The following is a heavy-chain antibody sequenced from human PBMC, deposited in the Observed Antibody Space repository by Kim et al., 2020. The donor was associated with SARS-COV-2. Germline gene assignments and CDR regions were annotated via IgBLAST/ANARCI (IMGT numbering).Heavy chain of an antibody. Sequence: GGSLRLSCAASGFTLKTYWMSWVRQAPGKGLEWVASIKQDGTEKYYVDSVKGRFTISRDNAKNSLYLQMSSLRAEDTAMYFCARETGTWYIHYFDYWGQGMIVPVSS. CDR2: IKQDGTEK. CDR3: ARETGTWYIHYFDY. D-gene: IGHD6-13*01. V-gene: IGHV3-7*01. J-gene: IGHJ4*02. CDR1: GFTLKTYW.